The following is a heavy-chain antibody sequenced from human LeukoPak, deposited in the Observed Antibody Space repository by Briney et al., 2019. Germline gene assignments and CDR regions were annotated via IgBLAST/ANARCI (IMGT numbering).Heavy chain of an antibody. Sequence: ASVKVSCKASGYTFTSYAMHWVRQAPGQRLEWMGWINAGNGNTKYSQKFQGRVTITRDTSASTAYMELSSLRSEDTAVHYCAGYYDSSGSFDYWGQGTLVTVSS. D-gene: IGHD3-22*01. CDR3: AGYYDSSGSFDY. V-gene: IGHV1-3*01. J-gene: IGHJ4*02. CDR2: INAGNGNT. CDR1: GYTFTSYA.